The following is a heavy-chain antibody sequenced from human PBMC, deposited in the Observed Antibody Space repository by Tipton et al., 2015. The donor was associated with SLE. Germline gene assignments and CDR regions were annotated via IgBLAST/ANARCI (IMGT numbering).Heavy chain of an antibody. CDR1: GESINSGGYN. CDR2: IYRSGSV. Sequence: TLSLTCTVSGESINSGGYNWNWIRQLPGKGLEWIGYIYRSGSVFYNPSLKSRVSISVATSRNQFSLKLSSVTAADTGLYYCTSRRSTMATTPFDDWGQGTLVTVSS. J-gene: IGHJ4*02. CDR3: TSRRSTMATTPFDD. D-gene: IGHD4/OR15-4a*01. V-gene: IGHV4-31*03.